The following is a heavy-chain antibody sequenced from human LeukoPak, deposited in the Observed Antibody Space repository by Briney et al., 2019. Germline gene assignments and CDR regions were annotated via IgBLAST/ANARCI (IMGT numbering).Heavy chain of an antibody. J-gene: IGHJ4*02. CDR2: IYSGGST. CDR1: GFTVSSNY. D-gene: IGHD1-26*01. CDR3: ARALSSRSIVQWEPQGYFDY. V-gene: IGHV3-66*01. Sequence: GGSLRLSCAASGFTVSSNYMSWVRQAPGKGLEWVSVIYSGGSTYYADSVKGRFTISRDNSKNTLYLQMNSLRAEDTAVYYCARALSSRSIVQWEPQGYFDYWGQGTLVTVSS.